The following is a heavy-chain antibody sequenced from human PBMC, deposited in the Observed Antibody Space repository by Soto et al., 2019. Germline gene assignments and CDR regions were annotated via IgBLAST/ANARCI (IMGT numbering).Heavy chain of an antibody. CDR3: AQALVFTGGDGFDS. Sequence: QVRLPEWGPGLVKPSQTLSLKCSVSGGSITTGGRYWSWIRQLPVKGLEWIVDIYYSGNTYYNASVKSRVTLSLEAAKKPFSLKLSCVTAVDRAVYYCAQALVFTGGDGFDSWCQGRLVTVSS. V-gene: IGHV4-31*02. CDR2: IYYSGNT. D-gene: IGHD1-1*01. CDR1: GGSITTGGRY. J-gene: IGHJ3*02.